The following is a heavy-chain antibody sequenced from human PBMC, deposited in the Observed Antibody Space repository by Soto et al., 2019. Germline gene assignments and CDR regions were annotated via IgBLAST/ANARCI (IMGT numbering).Heavy chain of an antibody. V-gene: IGHV3-48*02. CDR2: ISSSSSTI. Sequence: GGSLRLSCAASGFTFSSYSMNWVRQAPGKGLEWVSYISSSSSTIYYADSVKGRFTISRDNAKNSLYLQMNSLRDEDTAVYYCARGLRFLEWLLYGAFDIWGQGTMVTVS. CDR1: GFTFSSYS. J-gene: IGHJ3*02. D-gene: IGHD3-3*01. CDR3: ARGLRFLEWLLYGAFDI.